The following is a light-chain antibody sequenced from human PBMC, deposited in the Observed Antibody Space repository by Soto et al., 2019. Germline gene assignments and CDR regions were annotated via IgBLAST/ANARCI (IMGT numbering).Light chain of an antibody. Sequence: VVTQSPASLSVSPGGRVTISCRAGPISSNLAWHQQRPGQAPRLLIYGASVRATGVPARFSGSGSGTEFTLTIDSLQSEDYAVYFCQRYNNWPYTFGQGTKVDIK. CDR1: PISSN. V-gene: IGKV3-15*01. J-gene: IGKJ2*01. CDR3: QRYNNWPYT. CDR2: GAS.